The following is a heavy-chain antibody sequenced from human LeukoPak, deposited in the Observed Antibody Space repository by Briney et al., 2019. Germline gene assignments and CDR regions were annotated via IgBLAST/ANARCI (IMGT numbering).Heavy chain of an antibody. CDR1: VGCISNSY. CDR3: ARHKAAASPYFDY. D-gene: IGHD2-2*01. CDR2: IYYSGST. V-gene: IGHV4-59*01. Sequence: SETLSLTRSVSVGCISNSYWSWFRQPPRKGLEWIGYIYYSGSTNYNPSLKPRVTISVDTSKNQFSLKLSSVPAADTAVYYCARHKAAASPYFDYWGQGTLVTVSS. J-gene: IGHJ4*02.